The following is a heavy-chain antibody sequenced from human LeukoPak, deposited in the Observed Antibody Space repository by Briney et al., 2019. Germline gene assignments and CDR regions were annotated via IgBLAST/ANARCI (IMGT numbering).Heavy chain of an antibody. D-gene: IGHD6-6*01. Sequence: GGSLRLSCAASGFTFSGSAMHWVRQASGKGLEWVGRIRSKANSYATAYAASVKGKFTISRDDSKNTAYLQMNSLKTEDTAVYYCTRQAGIAAREGDYWGQGTLVTVSS. J-gene: IGHJ4*02. CDR1: GFTFSGSA. CDR2: IRSKANSYAT. V-gene: IGHV3-73*01. CDR3: TRQAGIAAREGDY.